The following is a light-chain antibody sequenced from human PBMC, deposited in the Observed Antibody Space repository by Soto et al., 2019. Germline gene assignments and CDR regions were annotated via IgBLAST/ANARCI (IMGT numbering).Light chain of an antibody. Sequence: EVVLTQSPGTLSLSPGERATLSCWASQSVNNNYLAWYQLKPGQAPRLLIFGAYRRAAGIPDRFSGSGSGTDFTLSISRLDPEDFAVYYCQQYGDTWWTFGQGTKVEIK. V-gene: IGKV3-20*01. CDR3: QQYGDTWWT. CDR2: GAY. J-gene: IGKJ1*01. CDR1: QSVNNNY.